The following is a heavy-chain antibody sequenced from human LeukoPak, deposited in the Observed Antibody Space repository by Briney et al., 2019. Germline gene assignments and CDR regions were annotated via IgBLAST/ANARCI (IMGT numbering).Heavy chain of an antibody. CDR2: IRSSSSYI. D-gene: IGHD4-17*01. Sequence: GGSLRLSCAASGFTFSSYSMNWVRQAPGKGLEWVSSIRSSSSYIYYADSVKGRFTISRDNAKNSLYLQMNSLRAEDTAVYYCARGGPYGDYGDYWGQGTLVTVSS. CDR3: ARGGPYGDYGDY. V-gene: IGHV3-21*01. CDR1: GFTFSSYS. J-gene: IGHJ4*02.